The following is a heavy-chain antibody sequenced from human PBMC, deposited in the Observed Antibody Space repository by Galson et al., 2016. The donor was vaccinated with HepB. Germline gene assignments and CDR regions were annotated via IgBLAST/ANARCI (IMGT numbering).Heavy chain of an antibody. Sequence: SLRLSCAASGFTFSRHGFHWVRQAPGKGLEWVSLIWSDGSNKYYADSVKGRFTISRDNSKKTLYLQMNSLRPEDTAVYYCARESLIAAPAKFDYWGQGTLVTVSS. D-gene: IGHD6-13*01. V-gene: IGHV3-33*01. CDR2: IWSDGSNK. CDR3: ARESLIAAPAKFDY. J-gene: IGHJ4*02. CDR1: GFTFSRHG.